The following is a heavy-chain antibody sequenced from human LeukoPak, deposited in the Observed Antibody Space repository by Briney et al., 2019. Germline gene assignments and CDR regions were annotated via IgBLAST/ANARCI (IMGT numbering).Heavy chain of an antibody. D-gene: IGHD3-10*01. CDR2: IKSDGSST. CDR3: ARVGGRGSIGGDC. V-gene: IGHV3-74*03. Sequence: GGSLRLSCAASGFAFSTYWMHWVRQAPGKGLVWVSRIKSDGSSTTYADFVKGRFTVSRDNAKSTLYLQMSSLRADDTAMYFCARVGGRGSIGGDCWGQGTLVTVSS. CDR1: GFAFSTYW. J-gene: IGHJ4*02.